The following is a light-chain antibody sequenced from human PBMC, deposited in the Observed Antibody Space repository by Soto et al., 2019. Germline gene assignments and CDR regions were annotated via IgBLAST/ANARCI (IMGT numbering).Light chain of an antibody. V-gene: IGKV1-39*01. Sequence: DIQMTQSPSSLSASVGDRVTITCRASQSISSYLNWYQQKPGKAPKLLIYAASSLQSGVPSRFSGSGSGTDFTLTISSLQPEDFATYYCQQYNIYWTFGQGTKVDI. CDR3: QQYNIYWT. J-gene: IGKJ1*01. CDR1: QSISSY. CDR2: AAS.